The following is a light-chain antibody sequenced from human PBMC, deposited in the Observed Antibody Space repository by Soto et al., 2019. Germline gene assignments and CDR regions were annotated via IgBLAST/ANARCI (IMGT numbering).Light chain of an antibody. CDR3: GTWDSSLSAEV. J-gene: IGLJ2*01. V-gene: IGLV1-40*01. Sequence: QSVLTQPPSVSGAPGQRVTISCTGSSSNLGSGFDVQWYQQLPGTAPKLLIYYNDNRPSGVPDRFSGSKSGTSASLAITGLQTGDEADYYCGTWDSSLSAEVFGGGTKVTVL. CDR1: SSNLGSGFD. CDR2: YND.